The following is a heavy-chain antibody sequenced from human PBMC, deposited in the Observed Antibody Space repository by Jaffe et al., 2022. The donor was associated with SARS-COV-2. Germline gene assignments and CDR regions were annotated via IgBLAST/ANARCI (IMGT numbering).Heavy chain of an antibody. Sequence: QVQLVESGGGVVQPGRSLRLSCAASGFTFSSYGMHWVRQAPGKGLEWVAVIWYDGSNKYYADSVKGRFTISRDNSKNTLYLQMNSLRAEDTAVYYCARADRTGGHDAFDIWGQGTMVTVSS. V-gene: IGHV3-33*01. D-gene: IGHD1-1*01. CDR2: IWYDGSNK. CDR3: ARADRTGGHDAFDI. CDR1: GFTFSSYG. J-gene: IGHJ3*02.